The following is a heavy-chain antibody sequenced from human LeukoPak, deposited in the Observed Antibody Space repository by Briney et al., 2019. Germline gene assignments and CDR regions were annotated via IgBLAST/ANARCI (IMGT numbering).Heavy chain of an antibody. D-gene: IGHD3-10*01. Sequence: PGGSLRLSCAASGFTFSSYSMNWVRQAPGKGLEWVSSISSSSSYIYYADSVKGRFTISRDNAKNSLYLQMNSLRAEDTAVYYCAKPRNAVYYGAFDIWGQGTMVTVSS. CDR1: GFTFSSYS. CDR3: AKPRNAVYYGAFDI. V-gene: IGHV3-21*04. CDR2: ISSSSSYI. J-gene: IGHJ3*02.